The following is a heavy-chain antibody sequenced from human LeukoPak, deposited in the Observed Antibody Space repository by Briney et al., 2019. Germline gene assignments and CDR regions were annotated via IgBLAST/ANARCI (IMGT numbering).Heavy chain of an antibody. J-gene: IGHJ4*02. CDR3: AGYYYDSSGYFG. Sequence: SETLSLTCTVSGVSISGVGYYWGWIRQPPGKGLEWIGSISYGGSTYYNPSLKSRAFIYVDMSKNQVSLKLSSVTAADTALYYCAGYYYDSSGYFGCGQGTLVTVSS. CDR2: ISYGGST. D-gene: IGHD3-22*01. CDR1: GVSISGVGYY. V-gene: IGHV4-39*01.